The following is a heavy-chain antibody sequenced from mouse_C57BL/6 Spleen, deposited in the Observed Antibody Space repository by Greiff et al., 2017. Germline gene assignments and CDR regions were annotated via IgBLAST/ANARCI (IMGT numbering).Heavy chain of an antibody. V-gene: IGHV3-6*01. CDR2: ISYDGSN. D-gene: IGHD1-1*01. CDR1: GYSITSGYY. J-gene: IGHJ2*01. Sequence: ESGPGLVKPSQSLSLTCSVTGYSITSGYYWNWIRQFPGNKLEWMGYISYDGSNNYNPSLKNRISITRDTSKNQFFLKLNSVTTEDTATYYCARAYYYGSSYLDYWGQGTTRTVSS. CDR3: ARAYYYGSSYLDY.